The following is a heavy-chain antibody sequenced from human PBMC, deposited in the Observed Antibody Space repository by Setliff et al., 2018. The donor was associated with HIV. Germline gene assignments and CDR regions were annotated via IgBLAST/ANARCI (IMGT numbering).Heavy chain of an antibody. J-gene: IGHJ6*03. Sequence: PGGSLRLSCAASELTFSNYAMTWVRQAPGKGLEWVSSLSGSGGSTYYADSVKGRFTISRDNSKNTLYLRMNCLRAEDTAVYYCAQAQTSVSGSYYQYYYMDVWGKGTTVTVSS. V-gene: IGHV3-23*01. D-gene: IGHD3-10*01. CDR3: AQAQTSVSGSYYQYYYMDV. CDR1: ELTFSNYA. CDR2: LSGSGGST.